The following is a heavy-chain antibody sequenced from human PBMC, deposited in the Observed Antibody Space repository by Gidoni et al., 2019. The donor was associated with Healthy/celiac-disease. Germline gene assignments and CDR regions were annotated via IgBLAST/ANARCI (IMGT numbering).Heavy chain of an antibody. V-gene: IGHV3-30-3*01. D-gene: IGHD5-18*01. J-gene: IGHJ6*02. CDR1: GSTFVTYV. Sequence: QVQLVESGGGVVHPGGSLSLSGPPSGSTFVTYVMHESRQAPGKGLEGVAVISYDGSNKYYEDSVKGRFTISRDNSKNTLYLQMNGLRAEDTAVYYCARGLGDTAIQGVYYYYDGMDVWGQGTTVTVSS. CDR3: ARGLGDTAIQGVYYYYDGMDV. CDR2: ISYDGSNK.